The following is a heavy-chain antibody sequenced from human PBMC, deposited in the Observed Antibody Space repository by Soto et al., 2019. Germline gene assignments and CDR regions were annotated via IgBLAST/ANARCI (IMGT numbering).Heavy chain of an antibody. CDR2: INTGNGYT. CDR3: TRANTIFLNPDYYSYDMDV. J-gene: IGHJ6*02. CDR1: GYTFATYA. Sequence: QVQLVQSGAEVKKPGASVKVSCKASGYTFATYAIHWVRQAPGQRLEWLGWINTGNGYTEYSQNFRGRVTITRDTSASTAYMKLSSLRSEDTAMYYCTRANTIFLNPDYYSYDMDVWGQGTTVTVAS. V-gene: IGHV1-3*04. D-gene: IGHD3-9*01.